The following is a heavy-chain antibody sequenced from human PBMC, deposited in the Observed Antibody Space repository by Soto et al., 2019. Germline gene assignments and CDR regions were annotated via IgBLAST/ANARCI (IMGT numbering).Heavy chain of an antibody. CDR2: INAIFGTA. V-gene: IGHV1-69*13. J-gene: IGHJ4*02. CDR1: GYTFTSYA. CDR3: ARPKAHRARDGYNRPFDY. Sequence: GASVKVSCKDSGYTFTSYAMQWVRQAPGQRLEWMGGINAIFGTADYAQKFQGRVTITADESTSTAYMELSSLRSEDTAVYYCARPKAHRARDGYNRPFDYWGQGTLVTVSS. D-gene: IGHD5-12*01.